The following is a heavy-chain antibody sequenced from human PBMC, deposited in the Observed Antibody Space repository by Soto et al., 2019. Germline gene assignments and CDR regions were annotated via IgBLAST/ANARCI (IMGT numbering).Heavy chain of an antibody. Sequence: SETLSLTCAVSGFFISSGNYWGWIRKPPGKGLEWIGSIFHGGNTYYNPSLKSRVTISVDMSKNQFSLKLNSVTAADTAVYYCARARWYDAFDVWGQGTVVAVSS. J-gene: IGHJ3*01. CDR2: IFHGGNT. D-gene: IGHD2-15*01. CDR3: ARARWYDAFDV. V-gene: IGHV4-38-2*01. CDR1: GFFISSGNY.